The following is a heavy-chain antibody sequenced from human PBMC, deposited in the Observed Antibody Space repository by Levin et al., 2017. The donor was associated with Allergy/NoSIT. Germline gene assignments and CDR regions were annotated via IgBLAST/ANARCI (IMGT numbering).Heavy chain of an antibody. D-gene: IGHD6-19*01. CDR1: GGTFSKFA. V-gene: IGHV1-69*13. CDR3: ASGTWGSSGWYGYFDD. Sequence: SVKVSCKAFGGTFSKFAISWVRQAPGQGLEWMGGIIPVFGAGNHAQKFQGRITITADESTRTIYMELSSLRSEDTAFYYCASGTWGSSGWYGYFDDWGQGTLVTVAS. CDR2: IIPVFGAG. J-gene: IGHJ4*02.